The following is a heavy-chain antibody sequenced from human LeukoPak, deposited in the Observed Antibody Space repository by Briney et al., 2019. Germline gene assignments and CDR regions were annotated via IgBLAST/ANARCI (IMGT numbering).Heavy chain of an antibody. CDR2: IYYSGST. CDR1: GGSISGYY. CDR3: ARLNIIGSSPVHHFDY. D-gene: IGHD6-13*01. V-gene: IGHV4-59*08. Sequence: SETLSLTCTVSGGSISGYYWSWIRQPPEKGLEYIAYIYYSGSTDYNPSLKSRVTISVDTSKNQFSLKLSSVTAADTAVYYCARLNIIGSSPVHHFDYWGQGTLVTVS. J-gene: IGHJ4*02.